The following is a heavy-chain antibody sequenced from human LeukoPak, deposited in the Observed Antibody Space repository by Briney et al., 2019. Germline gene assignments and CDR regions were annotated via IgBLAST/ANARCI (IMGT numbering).Heavy chain of an antibody. V-gene: IGHV3-74*01. CDR3: VRDKTRNDFDY. J-gene: IGHJ4*02. D-gene: IGHD1-14*01. CDR1: GFTFSNYW. Sequence: PGGSLRLSCAASGFTFSNYWMHWVRQAPVKGLVWVSRISSDGGSSTYADSVKGRFTVSRDNAKNILYLQMNSLRAEDTAVYYCVRDKTRNDFDYWGQGTLVTVSS. CDR2: ISSDGGSS.